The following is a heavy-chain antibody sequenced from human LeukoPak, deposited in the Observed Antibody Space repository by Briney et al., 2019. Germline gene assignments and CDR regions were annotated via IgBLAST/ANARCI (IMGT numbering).Heavy chain of an antibody. Sequence: ASVKVSCKVSGYTLTELSMHWVRQAPGKGLEWMGGFDPEDGETIYAQKFQGRVTMTEDTSTDTAYMELSSPRSEDTAVYYCATVSDGKFIDYGGKRYFDYWGQGTLVTVSS. CDR2: FDPEDGET. V-gene: IGHV1-24*01. CDR1: GYTLTELS. J-gene: IGHJ4*02. CDR3: ATVSDGKFIDYGGKRYFDY. D-gene: IGHD4-23*01.